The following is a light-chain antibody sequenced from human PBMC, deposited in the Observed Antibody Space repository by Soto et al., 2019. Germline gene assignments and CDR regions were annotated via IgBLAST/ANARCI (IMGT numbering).Light chain of an antibody. V-gene: IGLV1-40*01. Sequence: QAVVTQPPSVSGAPGQRVTISCSGSSTNIGAGYDVHWYQQLPGTAPKLLIYANNNRPSGVPGRFSGSKSGTSASLAITGLQAEDEADYYCQSSDSSLSDSNWVFGGGTQLTVL. J-gene: IGLJ3*02. CDR3: QSSDSSLSDSNWV. CDR1: STNIGAGYD. CDR2: ANN.